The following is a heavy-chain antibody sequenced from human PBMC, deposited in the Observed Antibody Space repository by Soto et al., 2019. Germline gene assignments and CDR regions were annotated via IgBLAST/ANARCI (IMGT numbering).Heavy chain of an antibody. CDR1: GFTFSTYA. D-gene: IGHD1-26*01. V-gene: IGHV3-23*01. CDR2: ISGSGACT. CDR3: VNYLTAVGATSPFDY. J-gene: IGHJ4*02. Sequence: EVQLLESGGGLVQPGGSLRLSCAASGFTFSTYAMTWVRQAPGKGLERVSDISGSGACTYYADSVKGRFTISRDNSTNTRYLQMNSRRAEDTAVYYCVNYLTAVGATSPFDYWGQGTLVTVSS.